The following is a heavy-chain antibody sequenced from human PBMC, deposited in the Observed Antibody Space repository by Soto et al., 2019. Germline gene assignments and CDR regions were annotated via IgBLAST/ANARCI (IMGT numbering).Heavy chain of an antibody. Sequence: EVQLVESGGGLVQPGRSLRLSCAASGFTFDDYAMHWVRQAPGKGLEWVSGISWNSGSIGYADSVKGRFTISRDNAKNYLYLQMNSLRAEDTALYYCAKAAFTMVRGVTIGNWFDPWGQGTLVTVSS. J-gene: IGHJ5*02. V-gene: IGHV3-9*01. CDR2: ISWNSGSI. CDR3: AKAAFTMVRGVTIGNWFDP. D-gene: IGHD3-10*01. CDR1: GFTFDDYA.